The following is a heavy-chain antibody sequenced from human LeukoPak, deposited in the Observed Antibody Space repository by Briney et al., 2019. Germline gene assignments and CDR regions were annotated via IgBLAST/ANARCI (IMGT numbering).Heavy chain of an antibody. V-gene: IGHV3-74*01. CDR3: AKDWGQQWLVWYFDY. D-gene: IGHD6-19*01. CDR2: IKTDGTYT. J-gene: IGHJ4*02. Sequence: GGSLRLSCAASGFTFSSHWMHWVRQAPGKGLVWVSRIKTDGTYTDYADSVKGRFTISRDNSKNTLYLQMNSLRAEDTAVYYCAKDWGQQWLVWYFDYWGQGTLVTVSS. CDR1: GFTFSSHW.